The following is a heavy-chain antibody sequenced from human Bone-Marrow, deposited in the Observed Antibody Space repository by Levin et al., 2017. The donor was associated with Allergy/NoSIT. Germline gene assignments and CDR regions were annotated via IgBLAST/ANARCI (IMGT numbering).Heavy chain of an antibody. CDR2: INRSGNT. CDR1: GGSFSTYY. J-gene: IGHJ4*02. CDR3: ARGPSRGTFYDFWSGYYSFDY. D-gene: IGHD3-3*01. Sequence: GSLRLSCAVYGGSFSTYYWSWIRQPPGKGLEWIGEINRSGNTNYTPSLKSRVAISVDTSKTQFSLKLTSVTSADTAIYFCARGPSRGTFYDFWSGYYSFDYWGQGTLVTVSS. V-gene: IGHV4-34*01.